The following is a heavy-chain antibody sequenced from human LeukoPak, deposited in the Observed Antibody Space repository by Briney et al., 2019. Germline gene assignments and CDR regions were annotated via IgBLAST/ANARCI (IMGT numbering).Heavy chain of an antibody. J-gene: IGHJ4*02. CDR3: ARDHQPGIGIDS. V-gene: IGHV3-21*04. CDR2: ISSSSSYI. Sequence: PGGSLRLSCAASGFTFSSYSMNWVRQAPGKGLEWVSSISSSSSYIYYADSVKGRFTISRDNSKNTLYLQMNSLRAEDTAVYYCARDHQPGIGIDSWGQGTLVTVSP. CDR1: GFTFSSYS. D-gene: IGHD3-10*01.